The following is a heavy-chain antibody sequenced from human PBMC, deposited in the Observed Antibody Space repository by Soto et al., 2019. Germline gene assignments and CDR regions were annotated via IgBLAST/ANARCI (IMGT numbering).Heavy chain of an antibody. CDR3: ARGGQECSSTRCSYIYDGMDV. V-gene: IGHV1-18*01. Sequence: ASVKVSCKASGYIFSHYGIGWVRQAPGQGLEWMGWISAYNGNTHYAEKLQGRVTMTTDTSTSTADMELRSLRSDDTAVYYCARGGQECSSTRCSYIYDGMDVWGQGTTVTV. J-gene: IGHJ6*02. CDR1: GYIFSHYG. CDR2: ISAYNGNT. D-gene: IGHD2-2*01.